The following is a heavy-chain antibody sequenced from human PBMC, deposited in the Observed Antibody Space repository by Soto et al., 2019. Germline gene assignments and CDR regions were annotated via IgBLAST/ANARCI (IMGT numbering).Heavy chain of an antibody. J-gene: IGHJ4*02. CDR1: GFTFSSFW. CDR2: IKQDGSET. Sequence: EVQLVESGGGLVQPGGSLRLSCAPSGFTFSSFWMSWVRQPPGKGLEWVANIKQDGSETFYVGSVQGRFTISRDSAKNSLYLQMNSLRAEDTAVYYCAWQSYQAGDHWGQGTLVTVSS. V-gene: IGHV3-7*01. D-gene: IGHD3-16*02. CDR3: AWQSYQAGDH.